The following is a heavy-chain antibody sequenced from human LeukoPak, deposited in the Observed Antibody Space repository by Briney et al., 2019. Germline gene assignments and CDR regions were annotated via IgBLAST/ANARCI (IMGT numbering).Heavy chain of an antibody. Sequence: GGSLRLSCAASGSTFSSYSMNWVRQAPGKGLEWVSSISSSSSYIYYADSVKGRFTISRDNAKNSLYLQMNSLRAEDTAVYYCARGWPGIVATINYWGQGTLVTVSS. CDR1: GSTFSSYS. CDR2: ISSSSSYI. CDR3: ARGWPGIVATINY. D-gene: IGHD5-12*01. V-gene: IGHV3-21*01. J-gene: IGHJ4*02.